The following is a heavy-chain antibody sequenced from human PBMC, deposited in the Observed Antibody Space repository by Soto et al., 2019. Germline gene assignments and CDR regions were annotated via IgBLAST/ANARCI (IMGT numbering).Heavy chain of an antibody. CDR3: ARGPNSDT. V-gene: IGHV3-53*01. CDR1: GFSVGGIY. Sequence: PGGSLRLSCAASGFSVGGIYMSWARLAPGKGLECVSLTYSGGNPYYADSVRGRFTLSRDNSENTLYLQMNSLRVEDTAVYFCARGPNSDTWGQGTLVTVSS. J-gene: IGHJ5*02. CDR2: TYSGGNP.